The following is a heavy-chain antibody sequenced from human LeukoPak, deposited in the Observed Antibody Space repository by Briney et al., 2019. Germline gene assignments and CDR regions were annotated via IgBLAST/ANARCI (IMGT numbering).Heavy chain of an antibody. CDR3: ARGLQEALAWLKALSAFDI. V-gene: IGHV1-18*01. D-gene: IGHD5-24*01. CDR2: ISAYNGNT. J-gene: IGHJ3*02. CDR1: GYTFTSYG. Sequence: ASVKVSCKASGYTFTSYGISWVRQAPGQGLEWMGWISAYNGNTNYAQKLQGRVTMSTDTSTSTGYMELRSLRSDDTAVYYCARGLQEALAWLKALSAFDIWGQGTMVTVSS.